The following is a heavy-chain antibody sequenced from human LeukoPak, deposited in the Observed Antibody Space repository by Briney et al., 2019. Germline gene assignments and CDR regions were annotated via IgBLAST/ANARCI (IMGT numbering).Heavy chain of an antibody. V-gene: IGHV3-7*01. CDR1: GFTSSSSW. D-gene: IGHD1-14*01. Sequence: PGGSLRLSCAASGFTSSSSWMSWVRQAPGKGLEWVANIKQDGSEKYYVDSVKGRFTISKDNAKNSLYLQMNSLRAEDTAVYYCAGGNPVYYYYYYMDVWGKGTTVTVSS. CDR2: IKQDGSEK. CDR3: AGGNPVYYYYYYMDV. J-gene: IGHJ6*03.